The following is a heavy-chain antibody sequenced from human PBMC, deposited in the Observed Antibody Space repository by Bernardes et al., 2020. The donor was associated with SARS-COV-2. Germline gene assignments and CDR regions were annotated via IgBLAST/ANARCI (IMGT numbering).Heavy chain of an antibody. Sequence: GGSLRLSCAASGFAFSNYAMHWVRQTPGKGLEWVALISSDGTKQYYADSLEARFTISRDTSKSTLYLQMNSLRPEDTAVYYCAKRDLLPGDVAGYNWFDHWGQGTLVTVSS. CDR2: ISSDGTKQ. J-gene: IGHJ5*02. CDR1: GFAFSNYA. V-gene: IGHV3-30*18. D-gene: IGHD2-2*01. CDR3: AKRDLLPGDVAGYNWFDH.